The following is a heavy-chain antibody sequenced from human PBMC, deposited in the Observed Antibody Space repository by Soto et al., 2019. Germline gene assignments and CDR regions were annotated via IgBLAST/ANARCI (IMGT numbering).Heavy chain of an antibody. CDR3: ARAGVGYSAFYYYGMDV. J-gene: IGHJ6*02. CDR1: GFTVSSNY. Sequence: GGSLRLSCAASGFTVSSNYMSWVRQAPGKGLEWVSVIYSGGSTYYADSVKGRFTISRDNSKNTLYLQMNSLRAEDTAVYYCARAGVGYSAFYYYGMDVWGQGTTVTVSS. CDR2: IYSGGST. V-gene: IGHV3-53*01. D-gene: IGHD2-15*01.